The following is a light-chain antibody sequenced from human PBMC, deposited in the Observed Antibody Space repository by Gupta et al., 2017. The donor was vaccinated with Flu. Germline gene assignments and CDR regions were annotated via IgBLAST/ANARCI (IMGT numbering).Light chain of an antibody. V-gene: IGLV3-1*01. CDR1: KLGDKY. J-gene: IGLJ1*01. CDR2: QDT. Sequence: SYELTQPPSVSVSPGQTASITCSGDKLGDKYVCWYQQRPGQSPVLVIYQDTKRPSGIPERFSGSYSGNTATLTISGTQTMDEADYYCQAWDANTLYVFGTGTKVTVL. CDR3: QAWDANTLYV.